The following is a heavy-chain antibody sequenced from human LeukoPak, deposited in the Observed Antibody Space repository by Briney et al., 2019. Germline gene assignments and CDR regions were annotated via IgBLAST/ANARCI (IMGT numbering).Heavy chain of an antibody. J-gene: IGHJ4*02. CDR1: GYTFTGYY. D-gene: IGHD3-22*01. V-gene: IGHV1-2*02. CDR3: ARVGSPHYYDSSGYYYY. Sequence: ASVKVSCKASGYTFTGYYMHWVRQAPGQGLEWMGWINLNSGGTNYAQKFQGRVTMTRDTSISTAYMELSRLRSDDTAVYYCARVGSPHYYDSSGYYYYWGQGNLVTVSS. CDR2: INLNSGGT.